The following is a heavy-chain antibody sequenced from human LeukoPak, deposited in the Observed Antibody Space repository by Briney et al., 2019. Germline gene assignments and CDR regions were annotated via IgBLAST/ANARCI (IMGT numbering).Heavy chain of an antibody. D-gene: IGHD3-22*01. CDR1: GFTFSDYY. V-gene: IGHV3-11*01. J-gene: IGHJ1*01. CDR3: ARGKYDSSPFLQH. CDR2: ISSSGSII. Sequence: PGGSLRLSCAASGFTFSDYYMSWIRQAPGKGLEWVSYISSSGSIIYYTDSVKGRFTISRDNAKNSMYLQMNSLRAEDTAVYYCARGKYDSSPFLQHWGQGTLVTVSS.